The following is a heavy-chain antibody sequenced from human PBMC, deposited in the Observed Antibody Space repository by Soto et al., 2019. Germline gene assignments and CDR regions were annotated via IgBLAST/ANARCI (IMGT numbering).Heavy chain of an antibody. CDR1: GGSYSTYT. J-gene: IGHJ4*02. Sequence: QVQVVQSGAEVKKPGSSVKVSCKASGGSYSTYTISWVRQAPGQGLEWMGRIIPILGIANYAQTFQGRVTINADKSTSTAYMELTDLRSEDTAVYYCARESVGDSPLLDYWGQGTLVTVSS. D-gene: IGHD2-21*02. CDR2: IIPILGIA. V-gene: IGHV1-69*08. CDR3: ARESVGDSPLLDY.